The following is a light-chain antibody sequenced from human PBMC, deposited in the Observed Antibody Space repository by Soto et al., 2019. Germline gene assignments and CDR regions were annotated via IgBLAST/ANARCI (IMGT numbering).Light chain of an antibody. Sequence: QSALTQPPSVSGAPGQRVTISCTGTSSNIGAGYDVHWYQQLPERAPKLLLYDNTNRPSGVPDRFSGSKSGTSASLAITGLQAEDEADYYCQSYDTSLGRVFGGGTKLTVL. J-gene: IGLJ2*01. CDR1: SSNIGAGYD. CDR2: DNT. V-gene: IGLV1-40*01. CDR3: QSYDTSLGRV.